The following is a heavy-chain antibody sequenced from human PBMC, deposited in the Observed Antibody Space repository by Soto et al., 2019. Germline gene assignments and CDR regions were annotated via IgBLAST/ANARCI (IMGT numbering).Heavy chain of an antibody. CDR1: GFIFSSAW. J-gene: IGHJ4*02. CDR3: VKEGGYSGYDSLPEH. CDR2: ITSDGSGT. V-gene: IGHV3-74*01. Sequence: AGGSLRLSCAASGFIFSSAWMHWVRQSPGKGLLWVSRITSDGSGTHYADTVKGRFTNSRDNAKNTVFLQMIDLRVEDTSLYYCVKEGGYSGYDSLPEHWGQGALVTVSS. D-gene: IGHD5-12*01.